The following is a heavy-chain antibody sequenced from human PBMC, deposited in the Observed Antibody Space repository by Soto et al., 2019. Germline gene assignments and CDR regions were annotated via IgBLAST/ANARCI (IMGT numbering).Heavy chain of an antibody. CDR3: ARVVIIAARPDPTQPKKYYYYGMDV. V-gene: IGHV1-8*01. CDR1: GYTFTSYD. D-gene: IGHD6-6*01. J-gene: IGHJ6*02. Sequence: ASVKVSCKASGYTFTSYDINWVRQATGQGLEWMGWMNPNSGNTGYAQKFQGRVTMTRNTSISTAYMELSSLRSEDTAVYYCARVVIIAARPDPTQPKKYYYYGMDVWGQGTTVTVSS. CDR2: MNPNSGNT.